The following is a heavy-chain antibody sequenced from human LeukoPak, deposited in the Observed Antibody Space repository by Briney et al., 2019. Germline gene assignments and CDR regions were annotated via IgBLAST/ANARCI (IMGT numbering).Heavy chain of an antibody. CDR1: GGSISGYY. CDR3: AREYSSFEY. Sequence: SETLSLTCTVSGGSISGYYWHWIRQSPGMGLEWIGYINYSGTTDYNPSLKSRVTISVDTSKNQFSLDLRSATAADTAVYYCAREYSSFEYWGQGILVTVSS. J-gene: IGHJ4*02. CDR2: INYSGTT. D-gene: IGHD5-18*01. V-gene: IGHV4-59*01.